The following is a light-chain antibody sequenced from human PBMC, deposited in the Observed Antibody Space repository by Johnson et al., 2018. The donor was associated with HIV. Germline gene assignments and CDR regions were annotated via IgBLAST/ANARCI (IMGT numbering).Light chain of an antibody. CDR1: SSTFGNSY. Sequence: QSVLTQPPSVSAAPGQRVTISCSGTSSTFGNSYISWYQLLPGSPPNLLIFKNNERPSGIPARFSGSKSGRSATLEITGLKTGDGADYYCATWDTSLCAGGVFGTGTKVTVL. J-gene: IGLJ1*01. V-gene: IGLV1-51*02. CDR3: ATWDTSLCAGGV. CDR2: KNN.